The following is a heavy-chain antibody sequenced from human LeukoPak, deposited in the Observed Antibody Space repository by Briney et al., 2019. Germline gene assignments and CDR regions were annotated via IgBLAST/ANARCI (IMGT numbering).Heavy chain of an antibody. V-gene: IGHV4-59*05. Sequence: SETLSLTCTVSGGSISSYYWSWIRQPPGKGLEWIGSMHYGGSTYYNPSLKSRVTISVDTSKNQFFLKLSSVTAADTAVYYCARLGYYDSSGDWVYWGQGTLVTVSS. D-gene: IGHD3-22*01. CDR1: GGSISSYY. CDR3: ARLGYYDSSGDWVY. CDR2: MHYGGST. J-gene: IGHJ4*02.